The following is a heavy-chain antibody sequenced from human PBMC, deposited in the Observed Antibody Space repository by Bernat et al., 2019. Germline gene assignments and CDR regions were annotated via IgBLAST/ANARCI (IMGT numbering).Heavy chain of an antibody. Sequence: QVQLVQSGAEVKKPGASVKVSCKASGYTFTSYGISWVRQAPGQGLEWMGWISAYNGNTNYAQKLQGRVTMTTDTSTSTAYMELRSLRSDDTDVYYCAREVRPTLGAGKWIYGMDVWGQGTTVTVSS. D-gene: IGHD6-19*01. CDR3: AREVRPTLGAGKWIYGMDV. CDR2: ISAYNGNT. CDR1: GYTFTSYG. V-gene: IGHV1-18*01. J-gene: IGHJ6*02.